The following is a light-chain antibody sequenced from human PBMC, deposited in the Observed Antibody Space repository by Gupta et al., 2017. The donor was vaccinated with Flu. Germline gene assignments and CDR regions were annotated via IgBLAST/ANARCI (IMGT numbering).Light chain of an antibody. J-gene: IGKJ4*01. V-gene: IGKV1-39*01. CDR3: QQKDSPPVT. Sequence: DIQMTQSPSSLSASVGDRVTISCRASLPIRTYLTWYQQKPGKAPELLIYGASRVTGGVPSRFSGVGSGTDFTLTITRRQPEEFANYYCQQKDSPPVTFGGGTKVEIK. CDR1: LPIRTY. CDR2: GAS.